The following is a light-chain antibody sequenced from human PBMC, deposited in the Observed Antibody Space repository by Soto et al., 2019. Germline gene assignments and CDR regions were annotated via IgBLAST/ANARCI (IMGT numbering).Light chain of an antibody. Sequence: DVQMTQSPSTLSASVGDSVTITCRASQSIAASLAWYQLKPGEAPKLLIYDVSNLESGVPSRFSGSGSGTEFSLTSRSLHPYDFATYYCQQYEYSRTFGQGTKVEIK. CDR1: QSIAAS. V-gene: IGKV1-5*01. J-gene: IGKJ1*01. CDR2: DVS. CDR3: QQYEYSRT.